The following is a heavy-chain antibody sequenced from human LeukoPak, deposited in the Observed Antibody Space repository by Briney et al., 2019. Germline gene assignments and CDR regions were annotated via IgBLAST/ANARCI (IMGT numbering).Heavy chain of an antibody. CDR3: ARDLNLLVVGATIGAFDI. D-gene: IGHD1-26*01. J-gene: IGHJ3*02. CDR2: ISSGGSTI. CDR1: GFTFSSSE. Sequence: PGGSLRLSCAASGFTFSSSEMNWVRQAPGKGLEWVAYISSGGSTIYYADSVKGRFTISRDNAKNSLYLQMNSLRAEDTAVYYCARDLNLLVVGATIGAFDIWGQGTMVTVSS. V-gene: IGHV3-48*03.